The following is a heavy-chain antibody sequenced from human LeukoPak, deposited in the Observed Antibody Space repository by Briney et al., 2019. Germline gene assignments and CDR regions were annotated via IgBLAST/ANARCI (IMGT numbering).Heavy chain of an antibody. J-gene: IGHJ5*02. V-gene: IGHV3-21*01. CDR1: GFTFSSYS. D-gene: IGHD1-26*01. CDR3: ARDAILDRGWFDP. Sequence: GGSLRLSCVASGFTFSSYSMNWVRQAPGKGLEWVSSISSSSSYIYYADSVKGRFTISRDNAKNSLYLQMNSLRAEDTAVYYCARDAILDRGWFDPWGQGTLVTVSS. CDR2: ISSSSSYI.